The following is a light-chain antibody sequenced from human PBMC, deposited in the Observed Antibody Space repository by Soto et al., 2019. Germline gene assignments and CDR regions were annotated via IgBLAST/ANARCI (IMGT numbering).Light chain of an antibody. CDR1: QSISTW. V-gene: IGKV1-5*03. CDR3: QQYNTYSWT. CDR2: KAS. J-gene: IGKJ1*01. Sequence: DLQMTQSPSTLSASVGDRVTITCRASQSISTWLAWYQQKPGKGPTLLIYKASRLESGVPSRFSGSGSGTEFALTISSLQPADFATYYCQQYNTYSWTFGQGTKVDIK.